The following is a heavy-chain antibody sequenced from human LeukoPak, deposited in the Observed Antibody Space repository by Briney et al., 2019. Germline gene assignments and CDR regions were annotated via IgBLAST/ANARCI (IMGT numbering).Heavy chain of an antibody. J-gene: IGHJ3*02. V-gene: IGHV4-59*08. D-gene: IGHD1-1*01. Sequence: SETLSLTCSVSGGSISTYYWNWIRQPPGQGLEWIGYVDHRGSTNYNPSLRGRVTISVDTSKNQFSLKLRSLTAADTAVYYCARQFVAPNWNGGPAAFDIWGQGTMVTVSS. CDR3: ARQFVAPNWNGGPAAFDI. CDR2: VDHRGST. CDR1: GGSISTYY.